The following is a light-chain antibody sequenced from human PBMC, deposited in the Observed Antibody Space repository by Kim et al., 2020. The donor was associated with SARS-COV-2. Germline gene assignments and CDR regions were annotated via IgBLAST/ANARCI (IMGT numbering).Light chain of an antibody. CDR3: QKCDSAPRT. V-gene: IGKV1-27*01. Sequence: ASVGYRATIPCLAGQDISNYLAWFQLKPGKAPKLLIYAASALQPGVPSRFSGSGSGTDFTLTVTSLPSEEVATYYCQKCDSAPRTFGEGTKVEIK. CDR1: QDISNY. J-gene: IGKJ4*02. CDR2: AAS.